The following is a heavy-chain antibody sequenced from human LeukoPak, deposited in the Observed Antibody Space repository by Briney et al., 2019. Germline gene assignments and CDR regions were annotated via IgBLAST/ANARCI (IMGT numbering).Heavy chain of an antibody. J-gene: IGHJ4*02. CDR3: ASEYCGSTSCYS. CDR2: ISSGGRTM. Sequence: LGGSLRLSCAASGFTFSDYWMHWVRQAPGKGLEWVSYISSGGRTMYYADSVKGRFTISRDNAKNSLYLQMNSLRAEDTAVYYCASEYCGSTSCYSWGQGTLVTVSS. V-gene: IGHV3-11*04. CDR1: GFTFSDYW. D-gene: IGHD2-2*01.